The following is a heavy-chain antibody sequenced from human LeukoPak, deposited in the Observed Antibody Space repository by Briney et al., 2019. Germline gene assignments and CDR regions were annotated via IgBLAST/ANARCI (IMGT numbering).Heavy chain of an antibody. V-gene: IGHV3-11*04. D-gene: IGHD2-2*01. CDR3: AKDEVIVVVPAATAWDY. CDR2: ISSSGSTI. CDR1: GFTFSDYY. Sequence: PGGSLRLSCAASGFTFSDYYMSWIRQAPGKGLEWVSYISSSGSTIYYADSVKGRFTISRDNAKNSLYLQMNSLRAEDTAVYYCAKDEVIVVVPAATAWDYWGQGTLVTVSS. J-gene: IGHJ4*02.